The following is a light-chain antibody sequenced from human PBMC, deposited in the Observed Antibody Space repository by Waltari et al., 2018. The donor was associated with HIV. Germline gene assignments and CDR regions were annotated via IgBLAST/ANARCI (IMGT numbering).Light chain of an antibody. CDR1: QSLKHTDGKTY. CDR3: MHSLHLLYS. J-gene: IGKJ1*01. CDR2: EVS. Sequence: DIVMTQTPASLSVTPGQPASFSCNSSQSLKHTDGKTYLYWYLQRPGQSPQVLIYEVSNRDAGVPDRFSGSGSGTHFTMKIARVEAEDVASYYCMHSLHLLYSFGQGTKLEIK. V-gene: IGKV2D-29*02.